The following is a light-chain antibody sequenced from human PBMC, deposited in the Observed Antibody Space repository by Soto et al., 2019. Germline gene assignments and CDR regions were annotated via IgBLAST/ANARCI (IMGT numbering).Light chain of an antibody. J-gene: IGKJ3*01. CDR1: QDIASW. CDR3: QQAISIPFN. Sequence: DIQMTQSPSSLSAFVGDRVTITCRASQDIASWLAWYRQIPGKAPALLIYSASLLQSGVPSRFSGSGAGTNFTLTITGLQPEDSATYYCQQAISIPFNFGPGTKVEIK. CDR2: SAS. V-gene: IGKV1-12*01.